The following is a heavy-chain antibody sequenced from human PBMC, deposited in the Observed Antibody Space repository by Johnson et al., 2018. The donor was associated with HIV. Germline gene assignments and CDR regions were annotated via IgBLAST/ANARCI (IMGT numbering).Heavy chain of an antibody. CDR2: ITYDGTNK. CDR3: AKDLSYPKTRAFDI. D-gene: IGHD2/OR15-2a*01. V-gene: IGHV3-30*02. CDR1: GFTFSSYG. Sequence: QVQLVESGGGVVQPGGSLRLSCTASGFTFSSYGMHWVRQVPGNGLEWVTFITYDGTNKYYADSVKGIFTIPSDNSKNTLYLQMYSLRAEDTSVYYCAKDLSYPKTRAFDIWGQGTMVTVSS. J-gene: IGHJ3*02.